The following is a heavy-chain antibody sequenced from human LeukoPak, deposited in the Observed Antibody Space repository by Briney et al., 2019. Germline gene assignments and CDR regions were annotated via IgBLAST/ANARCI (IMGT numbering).Heavy chain of an antibody. J-gene: IGHJ6*04. CDR3: AYYGSGSPLMIYGMDV. Sequence: SVKVSCKASGYTFTNYGITWVRQAPGQGLEWMGGIIPIFGTANYAQKFQGRVTITADESTSTAYMELSSLRSEDTAVYYCAYYGSGSPLMIYGMDVWGKGTTVTVSS. CDR2: IIPIFGTA. CDR1: GYTFTNYG. V-gene: IGHV1-69*13. D-gene: IGHD3-10*01.